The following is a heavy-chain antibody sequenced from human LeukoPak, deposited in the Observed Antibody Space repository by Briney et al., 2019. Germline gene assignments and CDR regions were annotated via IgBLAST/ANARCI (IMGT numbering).Heavy chain of an antibody. CDR2: IRYDGSNK. CDR1: GFTFSSYG. J-gene: IGHJ3*02. V-gene: IGHV3-30*02. Sequence: GGSLRLSCAASGFTFSSYGMHWVRQAPGKGLEWVAFIRYDGSNKYYADSVKGRFTISRDNSKNTLYLQMNSLRAEDTAVYYCAKDIIYDFWSGYPGGEDAFDIWGQGTMVTVSS. CDR3: AKDIIYDFWSGYPGGEDAFDI. D-gene: IGHD3-3*01.